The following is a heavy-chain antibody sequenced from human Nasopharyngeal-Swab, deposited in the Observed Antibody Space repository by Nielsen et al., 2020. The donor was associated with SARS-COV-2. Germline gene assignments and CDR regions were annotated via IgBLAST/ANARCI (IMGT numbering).Heavy chain of an antibody. CDR3: TTDFYFDY. J-gene: IGHJ4*02. CDR1: GFIFSASA. V-gene: IGHV3-73*01. CDR2: IGEKDHNYAT. Sequence: GESLKISCAASGFIFSASAIHWVRQASGKGLEWVGRIGEKDHNYATTYGASVQCRFTISRDDSKNTAFLQMDSLKTEDTALYYCTTDFYFDYWGQGTLVTVSS.